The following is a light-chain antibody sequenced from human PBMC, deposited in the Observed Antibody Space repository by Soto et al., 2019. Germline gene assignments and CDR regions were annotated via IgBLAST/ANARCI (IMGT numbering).Light chain of an antibody. V-gene: IGKV3-20*01. CDR1: QSVSSDY. CDR3: QHYSNSPPSVT. Sequence: EIVLTQSPDTLSLSPGERATLSCSASQSVSSDYLVWYQQKFGQAPRLLIYGASSRATGTPDRFSGSGSGTDFTLTISRLEPADFAVYYCQHYSNSPPSVTLGPGTKVEIK. CDR2: GAS. J-gene: IGKJ3*01.